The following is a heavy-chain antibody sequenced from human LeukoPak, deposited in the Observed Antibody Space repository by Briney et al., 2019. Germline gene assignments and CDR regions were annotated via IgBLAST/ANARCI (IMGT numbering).Heavy chain of an antibody. CDR2: IYYSGST. CDR1: GGSINSYY. CDR3: ARGTTKGYYYDTSGYYVK. V-gene: IGHV4-59*01. D-gene: IGHD3-22*01. J-gene: IGHJ4*02. Sequence: SETLSLTCTVSGGSINSYYWGWIRQAPGKRLEWIGYIYYSGSTNYNPSLKSRVTISLDTSKNQFSLNLRSVTAADTAVYYCARGTTKGYYYDTSGYYVKWGQGTLVTVSS.